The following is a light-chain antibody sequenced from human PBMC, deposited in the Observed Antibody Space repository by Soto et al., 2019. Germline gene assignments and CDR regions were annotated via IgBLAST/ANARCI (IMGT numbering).Light chain of an antibody. Sequence: DIQMTQSPSSVSASVGDRVTITCRASQGISSWLDWYQQKPGRAPKLLIYAASTLQSGVPSRFSGSGSGTEFTLTITSVQPEDFATYYCLQTNTFPRTFGGGTKVEIK. CDR1: QGISSW. J-gene: IGKJ4*01. CDR2: AAS. CDR3: LQTNTFPRT. V-gene: IGKV1-12*01.